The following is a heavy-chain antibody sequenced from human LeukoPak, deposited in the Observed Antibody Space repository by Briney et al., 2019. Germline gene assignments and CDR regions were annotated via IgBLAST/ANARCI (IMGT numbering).Heavy chain of an antibody. CDR1: GYTFTSYY. D-gene: IGHD6-6*01. CDR2: INPSGGST. J-gene: IGHJ4*02. Sequence: GASVKVSCKASGYTFTSYYMHWVRQAPGQGLEWMGIINPSGGSTSYAQKFQGRVTMTRDTSTSTVYMELSSLRSGDTAVYYCASGRIAARRGPSYYFDYWGQGTLVTVSS. CDR3: ASGRIAARRGPSYYFDY. V-gene: IGHV1-46*01.